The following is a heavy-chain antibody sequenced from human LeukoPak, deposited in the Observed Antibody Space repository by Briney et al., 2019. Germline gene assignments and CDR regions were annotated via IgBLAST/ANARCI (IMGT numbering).Heavy chain of an antibody. V-gene: IGHV1-8*01. CDR1: GYTFISYD. CDR3: ARGRIPGLVVAATRKYNWFDP. J-gene: IGHJ5*02. Sequence: GASVKVSCKASGYTFISYDINWVRQATGQGLEWMGWMNPNSGNTGYAQKFQGRVTMTRNTSISTAYMELSSLRSEDTAVYYCARGRIPGLVVAATRKYNWFDPWGQGTLVTVSS. CDR2: MNPNSGNT. D-gene: IGHD2-15*01.